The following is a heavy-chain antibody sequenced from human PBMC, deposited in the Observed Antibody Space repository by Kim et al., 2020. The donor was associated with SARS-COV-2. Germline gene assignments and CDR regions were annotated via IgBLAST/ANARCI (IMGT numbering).Heavy chain of an antibody. CDR3: ARDRRGLEWLVDAFDI. J-gene: IGHJ3*02. D-gene: IGHD3-3*01. CDR1: GFTFSSYW. V-gene: IGHV3-7*01. CDR2: IKQDGSEK. Sequence: GGSLRLSCAASGFTFSSYWMSWVRQAPGKGLEWVANIKQDGSEKYYVDSVKGRFTISRDNAKNSLYLQMNSLRAEDTAVYYCARDRRGLEWLVDAFDIWGQGTMVTVSS.